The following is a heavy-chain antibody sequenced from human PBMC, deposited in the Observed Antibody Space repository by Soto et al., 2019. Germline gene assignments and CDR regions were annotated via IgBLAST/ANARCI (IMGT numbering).Heavy chain of an antibody. CDR1: GGSISSGGYY. CDR3: ARDVDSSSWYGGLYNWFDP. V-gene: IGHV4-31*03. D-gene: IGHD6-13*01. CDR2: IYYSGST. Sequence: QVQLQESGPGLVKPSQTLSLTCTVSGGSISSGGYYWSWIRQHPGKGLEWIGYIYYSGSTYYNPSLKSRVTISVDTSKNQFSLKLSSMTAADTAVYYCARDVDSSSWYGGLYNWFDPWGQGTLVTVSS. J-gene: IGHJ5*02.